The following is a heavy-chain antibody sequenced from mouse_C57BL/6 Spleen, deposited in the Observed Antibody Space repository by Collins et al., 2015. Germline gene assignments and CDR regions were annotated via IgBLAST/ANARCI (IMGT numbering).Heavy chain of an antibody. Sequence: EVQLQQSVAELVRPGASVKLSCTASGFNIKNTYMHWVKQRPEQGLEWIGRIDPANGNTKYAPKFQGKATITADTSSNTAYLRLSSLTSEDTAIYYCALYYDYDRYAMDYRGQGTSVTVSS. CDR1: GFNIKNTY. CDR3: ALYYDYDRYAMDY. V-gene: IGHV14-3*01. CDR2: IDPANGNT. J-gene: IGHJ4*01. D-gene: IGHD2-4*01.